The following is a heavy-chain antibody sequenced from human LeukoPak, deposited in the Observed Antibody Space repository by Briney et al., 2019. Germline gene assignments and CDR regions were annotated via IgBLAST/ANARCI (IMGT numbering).Heavy chain of an antibody. CDR3: ARDSGWYPVDY. CDR1: GFTFSNSW. J-gene: IGHJ4*02. Sequence: GGSLRLSCAASGFTFSNSWMTWIRQAPGKGLEWVANIKEDGSERNYVDSVRGRFTISRDNAKNSLYLQMNSLRAEDTAVYYCARDSGWYPVDYWGQGTLVTVSS. V-gene: IGHV3-7*01. CDR2: IKEDGSER. D-gene: IGHD6-19*01.